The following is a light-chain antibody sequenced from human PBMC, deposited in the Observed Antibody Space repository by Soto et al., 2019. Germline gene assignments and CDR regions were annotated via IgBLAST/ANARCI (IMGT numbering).Light chain of an antibody. J-gene: IGKJ5*01. V-gene: IGKV3D-15*01. Sequence: EIVMTQSPATLSVSPGERATLSCRASQSVGSNLAWYQQNPGQAPRLLIYGVSTRATGIPARFSGSGSGTDFILTISSLQSEDFAVYYCQQHTDWPPITFGQGTRLEIK. CDR1: QSVGSN. CDR2: GVS. CDR3: QQHTDWPPIT.